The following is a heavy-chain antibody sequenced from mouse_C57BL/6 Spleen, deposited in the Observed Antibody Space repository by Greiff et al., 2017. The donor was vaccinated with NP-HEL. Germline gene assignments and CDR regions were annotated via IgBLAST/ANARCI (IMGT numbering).Heavy chain of an antibody. D-gene: IGHD2-5*01. CDR3: ARRYSNYGGYAMDY. V-gene: IGHV5-17*01. CDR1: GFTFSDYG. CDR2: ISSGSSTI. J-gene: IGHJ4*01. Sequence: EVKVVESGGGLVKPGGSLKLSCAASGFTFSDYGMHWVRQAPEKGLEWVAYISSGSSTIYYADTVKGRFTISRDNAKNTLFLQMTSLRSEDTAMYYCARRYSNYGGYAMDYWGQGTSVTVSS.